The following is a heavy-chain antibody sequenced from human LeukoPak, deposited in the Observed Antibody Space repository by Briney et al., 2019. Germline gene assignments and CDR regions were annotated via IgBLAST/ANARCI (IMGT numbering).Heavy chain of an antibody. CDR2: ISAYNGNT. CDR3: ARGPSDIVVVPAAIFYYYMDV. V-gene: IGHV1-18*01. J-gene: IGHJ6*03. D-gene: IGHD2-2*02. Sequence: GASVKVSCKASGYTFTSYGISWVRQAPGQGLEWMGWISAYNGNTNYAQKLQGRVTMTTDTSTSTAYMELRSLRSDDTAVYYCARGPSDIVVVPAAIFYYYMDVWGKGTTVTVSS. CDR1: GYTFTSYG.